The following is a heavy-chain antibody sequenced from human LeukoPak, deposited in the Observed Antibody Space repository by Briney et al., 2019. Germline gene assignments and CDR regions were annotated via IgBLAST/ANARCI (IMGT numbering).Heavy chain of an antibody. D-gene: IGHD6-19*01. V-gene: IGHV3-21*01. CDR2: ISSSSSYI. Sequence: TGGSLRLSCAASGFTFSSYAMSWVRQAPGKGLEGVSSISSSSSYIYYADSVKGRFTISRDNAKNSLYLQMDSLRAEDTAVYYCASYGAVAGTYWGQGTLVTVSS. CDR1: GFTFSSYA. CDR3: ASYGAVAGTY. J-gene: IGHJ4*02.